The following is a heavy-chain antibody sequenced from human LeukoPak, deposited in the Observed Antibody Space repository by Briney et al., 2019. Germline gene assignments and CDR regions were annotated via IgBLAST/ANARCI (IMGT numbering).Heavy chain of an antibody. D-gene: IGHD2-2*01. Sequence: PETLSLTCTVSGVSITIISNDGGSIRQPPGKGLEWIGSIYYSGSTYYNPSLKSRLTISVDTSKNQFEVKLSSVSAAGTAVYYCARVPRFWGQGTLVTVSS. CDR3: ARVPRF. CDR1: GVSITIISND. J-gene: IGHJ4*02. CDR2: IYYSGST. V-gene: IGHV4-39*01.